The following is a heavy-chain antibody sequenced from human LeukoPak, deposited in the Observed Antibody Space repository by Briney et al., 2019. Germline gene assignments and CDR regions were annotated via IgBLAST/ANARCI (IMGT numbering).Heavy chain of an antibody. Sequence: PGESLKISCKGSGYSFTSYWIGWVRQMPGKGLEWMGIIYPGDSDTRYSPSFQGQVAISADKSISTAYLQWSSLKASDTAMYYCATHYYDSSGYYDSDYWGQGTLVTVSS. CDR1: GYSFTSYW. D-gene: IGHD3-22*01. J-gene: IGHJ4*02. CDR2: IYPGDSDT. CDR3: ATHYYDSSGYYDSDY. V-gene: IGHV5-51*01.